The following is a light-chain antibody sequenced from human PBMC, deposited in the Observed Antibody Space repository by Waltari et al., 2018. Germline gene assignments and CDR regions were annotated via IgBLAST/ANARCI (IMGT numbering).Light chain of an antibody. Sequence: QAVVTQEPSLTVSPGGTVTLTCGSSTGAVTSGHYPYWFQQKPGQSPRTLIYDTSNKNSLTPGRFSGSLLGGKAALTLSGAQPEDEANYYCFLSYSGAVIFGGGTKLTVL. CDR1: TGAVTSGHY. J-gene: IGLJ2*01. CDR3: FLSYSGAVI. CDR2: DTS. V-gene: IGLV7-46*01.